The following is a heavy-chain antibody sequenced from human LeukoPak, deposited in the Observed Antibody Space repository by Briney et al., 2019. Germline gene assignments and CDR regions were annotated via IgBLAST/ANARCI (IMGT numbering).Heavy chain of an antibody. D-gene: IGHD5-18*01. CDR1: GFTFSSYD. CDR3: AKGTAMAHFDY. J-gene: IGHJ4*02. V-gene: IGHV3-48*03. CDR2: ISVSGGTI. Sequence: GGSLRLSCAASGFTFSSYDMNWVRQAPGKGLEWVSYISVSGGTIYYADSVKGRFTISRDNANNSLYLQGISLRAEDTAVYYCAKGTAMAHFDYWGQGTLVTVSS.